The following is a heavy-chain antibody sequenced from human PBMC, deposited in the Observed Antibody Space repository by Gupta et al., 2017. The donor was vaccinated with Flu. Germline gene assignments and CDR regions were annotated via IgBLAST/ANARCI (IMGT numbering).Heavy chain of an antibody. D-gene: IGHD3-3*01. J-gene: IGHJ4*02. CDR3: ARAPLSSGYYQWWLDY. Sequence: QVQLVESGGGVVQPGRSLRLSCAASGFTFSSYGMHWVRQAPGKGLEWVAVIWYDGSNKYYADSVKGRFTISRDNSKNTLYLQMNSLRAEDTAVYCCARAPLSSGYYQWWLDYWGQGTLVTVSS. V-gene: IGHV3-33*01. CDR2: IWYDGSNK. CDR1: GFTFSSYG.